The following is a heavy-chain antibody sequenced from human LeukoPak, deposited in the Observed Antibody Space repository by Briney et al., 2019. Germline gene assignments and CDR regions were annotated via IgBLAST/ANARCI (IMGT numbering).Heavy chain of an antibody. Sequence: PGGSLRLSCAASGFTFSSYGMHWVRQAPGKGLERVAFIRYDGSNKYYADSVKGRFTISRDNSKNTLYLQMNSLRAEDTAVYYCATRLYGGHLDYYYYMDVWGKGTTVTISS. V-gene: IGHV3-30*02. CDR3: ATRLYGGHLDYYYYMDV. CDR1: GFTFSSYG. D-gene: IGHD5-12*01. J-gene: IGHJ6*03. CDR2: IRYDGSNK.